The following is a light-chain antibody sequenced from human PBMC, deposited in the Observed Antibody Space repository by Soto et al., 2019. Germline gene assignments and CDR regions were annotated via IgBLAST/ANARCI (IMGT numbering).Light chain of an antibody. CDR2: SNN. Sequence: QSVLSQPPSASGTRGQRVTISCSGISSNIGSNAVSWYQHLPGTAPKLLIYSNNQRPSGVPDRFSGSKSGSSASLAISGLQSEDEADYYCAAWDDTLNGPLNVFGTGTKVTVL. V-gene: IGLV1-44*01. CDR3: AAWDDTLNGPLNV. CDR1: SSNIGSNA. J-gene: IGLJ1*01.